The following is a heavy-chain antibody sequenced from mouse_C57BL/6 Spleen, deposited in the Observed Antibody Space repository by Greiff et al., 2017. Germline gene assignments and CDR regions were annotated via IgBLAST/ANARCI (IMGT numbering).Heavy chain of an antibody. V-gene: IGHV1-69*01. CDR2: IDPSDSYT. CDR3: ARWDYGSSLFDY. CDR1: GYTFTSYW. J-gene: IGHJ2*01. D-gene: IGHD1-1*01. Sequence: VKLQQPGAELVMPGASVKLSCKASGYTFTSYWMHWVKQRPGQGLEWIGEIDPSDSYTNYNQKFKGKSTLTVDKSSSTAYMQLSSLTSEDSAVYYCARWDYGSSLFDYWGQGTTLTVSS.